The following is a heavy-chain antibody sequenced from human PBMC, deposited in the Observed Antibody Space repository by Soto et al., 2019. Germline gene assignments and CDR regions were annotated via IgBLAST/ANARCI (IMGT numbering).Heavy chain of an antibody. D-gene: IGHD2-15*01. V-gene: IGHV5-51*01. CDR3: VRSGTSSGRFSDY. Sequence: PGESLKISCKGSGNTFTSYWIGGVRQMPGEGLDWMGVIYPSHSDIRYSPSFQGKVTISADKSITTAYLQWSSLKAAATAMYYCVRSGTSSGRFSDYWGQGTLVTVSS. J-gene: IGHJ4*02. CDR2: IYPSHSDI. CDR1: GNTFTSYW.